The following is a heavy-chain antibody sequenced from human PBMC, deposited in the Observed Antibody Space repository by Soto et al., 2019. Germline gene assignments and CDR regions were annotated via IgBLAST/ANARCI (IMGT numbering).Heavy chain of an antibody. CDR1: VFTFSSYS. CDR3: ARVYGIAVAGTLDF. Sequence: EVQLVESGGGLVQPGGSLRLSCAASVFTFSSYSMNWVRQAPGKGLEWVSYISSGSSTIYYADSVKGRFTISRDNAKNSLYLQMNSLRAEDTAVYYCARVYGIAVAGTLDFWGQGTRVTVSS. CDR2: ISSGSSTI. J-gene: IGHJ4*02. V-gene: IGHV3-48*01. D-gene: IGHD6-19*01.